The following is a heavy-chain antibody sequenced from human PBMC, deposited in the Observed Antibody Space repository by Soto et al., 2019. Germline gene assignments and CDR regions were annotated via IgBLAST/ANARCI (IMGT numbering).Heavy chain of an antibody. CDR2: IYYSGST. V-gene: IGHV4-39*07. J-gene: IGHJ3*02. CDR3: ATYRKFFQI. CDR1: GGSISSSSYY. Sequence: SETLSLTCTVSGGSISSSSYYWCWIRQPPGKGLEWIGSIYYSGSTYYNPSLKSRVTISVDRSKNHFFLTLTSVTAADTAVYYCATYRKFFQIWGQGTKVTVSS.